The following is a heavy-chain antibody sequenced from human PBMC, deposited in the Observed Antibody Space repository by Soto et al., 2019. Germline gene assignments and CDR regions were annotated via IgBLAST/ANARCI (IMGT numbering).Heavy chain of an antibody. Sequence: GASVKFSCKASGYTFTGYYMHWMRQAPGQGLEWMGWINPNSGGTNYAQKFQGRVTMTRDTSISTAYMELSRLRSDDTAVYYCARDRYSSSFDPWGQGTLVTVSS. V-gene: IGHV1-2*02. CDR1: GYTFTGYY. CDR2: INPNSGGT. D-gene: IGHD6-6*01. J-gene: IGHJ5*02. CDR3: ARDRYSSSFDP.